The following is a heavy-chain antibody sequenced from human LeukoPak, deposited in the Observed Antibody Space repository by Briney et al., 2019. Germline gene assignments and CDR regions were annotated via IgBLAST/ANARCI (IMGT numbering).Heavy chain of an antibody. D-gene: IGHD3-9*01. Sequence: PGGSLRLSCAASGFTFSSYAMSWVRQAPGKGLEWVSVISWNSGSIGYADSVKGRFTISRDNAKNSLYLQMNSLRAEDTALYYCAKGRYFDWENDAFDIWGQGTMVTVSS. CDR3: AKGRYFDWENDAFDI. V-gene: IGHV3-9*01. J-gene: IGHJ3*02. CDR1: GFTFSSYA. CDR2: ISWNSGSI.